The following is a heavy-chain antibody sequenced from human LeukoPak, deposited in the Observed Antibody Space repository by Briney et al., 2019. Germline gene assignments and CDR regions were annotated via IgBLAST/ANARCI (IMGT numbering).Heavy chain of an antibody. CDR2: INHSGST. CDR3: ARRGEGDY. V-gene: IGHV4-34*01. J-gene: IGHJ4*02. CDR1: GGSFSGYY. D-gene: IGHD7-27*01. Sequence: SETLSLTCAVYGGSFSGYYWSWIRQPPGKGLEWIGEINHSGSTNYNPSLKSRVTISVDTSKNQFSLKLSSVTAADTAVYYCARRGEGDYWGQGTLVTVSS.